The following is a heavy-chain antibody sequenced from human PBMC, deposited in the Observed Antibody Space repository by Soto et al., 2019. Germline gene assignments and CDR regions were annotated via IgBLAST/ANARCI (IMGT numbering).Heavy chain of an antibody. V-gene: IGHV1-3*01. CDR3: AGSEITNYHYGIDI. CDR2: INAGNGNT. Sequence: ASVKVSCKASGYTFTSYAMHWVRQAPGQRLEWMGWINAGNGNTKYSQKFQGRVTITRDTSASTAYMELSSLRSEDTAVYYCAGSEITNYHYGIDIWGQVTKVTVS. CDR1: GYTFTSYA. D-gene: IGHD3-10*01. J-gene: IGHJ6*02.